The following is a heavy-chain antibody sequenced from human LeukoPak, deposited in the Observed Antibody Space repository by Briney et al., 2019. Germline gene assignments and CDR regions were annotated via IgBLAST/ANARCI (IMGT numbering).Heavy chain of an antibody. Sequence: GRSLRLSCVVSGISFSSHGMHWVRQAPGKGLEWVAVIWYDGTNKDYADSVKGRFTISRDNAKNSLYLQMNSLRAEDTAVYYCASQVAGYYGSGSYLEYYWGQGTLVTASS. CDR2: IWYDGTNK. V-gene: IGHV3-33*03. CDR3: ASQVAGYYGSGSYLEYY. D-gene: IGHD3-10*01. J-gene: IGHJ4*02. CDR1: GISFSSHG.